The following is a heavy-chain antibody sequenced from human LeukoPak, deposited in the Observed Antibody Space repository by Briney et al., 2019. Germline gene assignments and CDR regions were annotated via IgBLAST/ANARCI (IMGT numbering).Heavy chain of an antibody. CDR2: IIPILGIA. D-gene: IGHD3-22*01. V-gene: IGHV1-69*04. Sequence: ASVKVSCKASGGTFSSYAISWVRQAPGQGLEWMGRIIPILGIANYAQKFQSRVTITADKSTSTAYMELSSLRSEDTAVYYCARDPPHYYDSSGYYWIDYWGQGTLVTVSS. J-gene: IGHJ4*02. CDR1: GGTFSSYA. CDR3: ARDPPHYYDSSGYYWIDY.